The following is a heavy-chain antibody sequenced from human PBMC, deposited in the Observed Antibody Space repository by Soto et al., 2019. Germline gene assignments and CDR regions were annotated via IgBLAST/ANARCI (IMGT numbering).Heavy chain of an antibody. J-gene: IGHJ6*04. D-gene: IGHD2-15*01. V-gene: IGHV3-66*01. Sequence: EVQLVESGGGLVQPGGSLRLSCAASGFTVSSKYMTWVRQAPGKGLEWVSLIQSGGTTYYADSVKGRFTISRDTSENTLHLQMDSLRVEDTAAYYCARDDVLCDGGRCYGIPLYVWGKGTTVTVSS. CDR1: GFTVSSKY. CDR2: IQSGGTT. CDR3: ARDDVLCDGGRCYGIPLYV.